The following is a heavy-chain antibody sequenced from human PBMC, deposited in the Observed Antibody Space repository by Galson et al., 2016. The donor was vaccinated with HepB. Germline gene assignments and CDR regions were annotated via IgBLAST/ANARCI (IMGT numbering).Heavy chain of an antibody. CDR3: ARAQVGEIAAAGTWFDY. V-gene: IGHV4-39*01. CDR2: IYYSGST. Sequence: TLSLTCTVSGGSISCRSYYWGWIRQPPGKGLEWIGRIYYSGSTYYNPSLKSRVTISVDTSKNQFSLKLSSVDAADTAVYYCARAQVGEIAAAGTWFDYWGQGTLVTVSS. D-gene: IGHD6-13*01. J-gene: IGHJ4*02. CDR1: GGSISCRSYY.